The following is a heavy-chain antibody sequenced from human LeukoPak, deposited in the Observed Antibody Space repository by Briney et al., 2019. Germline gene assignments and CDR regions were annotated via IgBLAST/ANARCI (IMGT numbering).Heavy chain of an antibody. Sequence: GGSLRLSCAASGSTFSGSAMHWVRQASGKGLEWVGRIRSKANSYATAYAASVKGRFTISRDDSKNTAYLQMNSLKTEDTAVYYCTSSGRPSSLGMDVWGKGTTVTISS. CDR2: IRSKANSYAT. V-gene: IGHV3-73*01. CDR3: TSSGRPSSLGMDV. CDR1: GSTFSGSA. D-gene: IGHD6-19*01. J-gene: IGHJ6*03.